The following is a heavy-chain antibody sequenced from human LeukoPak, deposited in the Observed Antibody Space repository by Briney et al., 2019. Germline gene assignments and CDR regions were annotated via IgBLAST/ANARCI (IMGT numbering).Heavy chain of an antibody. Sequence: VASVKVSCKASGGTFSSYAISCVRQAPGQGLEWMGGIIPIFGTANYAQKFQGRVTITTDESTSTAYMELSSLRSEDTAVYYCARACGQQLDGCFDYWGQGTLVTVSS. V-gene: IGHV1-69*05. CDR3: ARACGQQLDGCFDY. D-gene: IGHD6-13*01. CDR1: GGTFSSYA. J-gene: IGHJ4*02. CDR2: IIPIFGTA.